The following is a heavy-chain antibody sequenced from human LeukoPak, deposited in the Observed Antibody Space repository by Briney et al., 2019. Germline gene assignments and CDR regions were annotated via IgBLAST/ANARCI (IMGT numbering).Heavy chain of an antibody. CDR3: ARAVPYYDILTGLRQTAYLDL. CDR2: IYHSGST. CDR1: GGSISSGGYS. J-gene: IGHJ2*01. V-gene: IGHV4-30-2*01. D-gene: IGHD3-9*01. Sequence: SETLSLTCAVSGGSISSGGYSWSWIRQPPGKGLEWIGYIYHSGSTYYNPSLKSRVTISVDRSKNQFSLKLSSVTAADTAVYYCARAVPYYDILTGLRQTAYLDLWGRGTLVTVSS.